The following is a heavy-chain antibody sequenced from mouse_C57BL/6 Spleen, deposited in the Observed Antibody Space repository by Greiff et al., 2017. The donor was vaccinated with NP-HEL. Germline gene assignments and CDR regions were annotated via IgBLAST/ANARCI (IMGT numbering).Heavy chain of an antibody. CDR3: ARQGQSPGYYTTTGRFDY. V-gene: IGHV5-6*01. J-gene: IGHJ2*01. Sequence: VQLKESGGDLVKPGGSLKLSCAASGFTFSSYGMSWVRQTPDKRLEWVATISSGGSYTYYPDSVKGRFTISRDNAKNTLYLQMSSLKSEDTAMYYCARQGQSPGYYTTTGRFDYWGQGTTLTVSS. CDR2: ISSGGSYT. CDR1: GFTFSSYG. D-gene: IGHD2-12*01.